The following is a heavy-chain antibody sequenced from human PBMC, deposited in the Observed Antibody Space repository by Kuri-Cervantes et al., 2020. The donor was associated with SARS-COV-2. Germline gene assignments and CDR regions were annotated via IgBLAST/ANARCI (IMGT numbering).Heavy chain of an antibody. CDR3: ARESGRYYYDSSAYFVHAFDI. V-gene: IGHV4-59*01. CDR2: IYYTGST. CDR1: GGSIRSYY. J-gene: IGHJ3*02. Sequence: SETLSLTCTVSGGSIRSYYWSWIRQPPGKGLEWIGYIYYTGSTNYNPSLKSRVTMSIDTSKNQFSLKLSSVTAADTAVYYCARESGRYYYDSSAYFVHAFDIWGQGTMVT. D-gene: IGHD3-22*01.